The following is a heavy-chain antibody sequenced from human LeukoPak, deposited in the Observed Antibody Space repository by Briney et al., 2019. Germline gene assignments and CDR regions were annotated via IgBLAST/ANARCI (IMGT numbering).Heavy chain of an antibody. CDR1: GFTVSSNY. CDR2: IYSGGST. CDR3: ARGPSRYYYYGMDV. J-gene: IGHJ6*02. Sequence: GGSLRLSCAASGFTVSSNYMSWVRQAPGKGLEWVSVIYSGGSTYYADSVKGRFTISRDNSKNTLYLQMNSLRDEDTAVYYCARGPSRYYYYGMDVWGQGTTVTVSS. V-gene: IGHV3-66*01.